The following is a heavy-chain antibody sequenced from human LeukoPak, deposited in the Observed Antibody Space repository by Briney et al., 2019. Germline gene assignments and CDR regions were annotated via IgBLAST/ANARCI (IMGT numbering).Heavy chain of an antibody. V-gene: IGHV3-15*01. CDR1: GFSFSNAW. D-gene: IGHD3-10*01. J-gene: IGHJ4*02. CDR2: IKSKTGGGTT. Sequence: PGGSLRLSCAASGFSFSNAWMSRVRQAPGKGLEWVGRIKSKTGGGTTDYAAPVKGRFTISRDDSKNTLYLQMNSLKTEDTAVYYCTTTYYSYTGLDYWGQGTLVTVSS. CDR3: TTTYYSYTGLDY.